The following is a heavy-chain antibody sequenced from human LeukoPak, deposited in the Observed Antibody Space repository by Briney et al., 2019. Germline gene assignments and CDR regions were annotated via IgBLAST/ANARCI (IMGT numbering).Heavy chain of an antibody. D-gene: IGHD3-10*01. J-gene: IGHJ5*02. CDR2: IYTSGST. Sequence: PSETLSLTCTVSGGSISSYYWSWIRQPAGKGLEWIGRIYTSGSTNYNPSLKSRVTMSVDTSKNQFSLKLSSVTAADTAVYYCARLRLGSGYYYGSGSYPKGFDPWAQGTLVTVSS. CDR1: GGSISSYY. CDR3: ARLRLGSGYYYGSGSYPKGFDP. V-gene: IGHV4-4*07.